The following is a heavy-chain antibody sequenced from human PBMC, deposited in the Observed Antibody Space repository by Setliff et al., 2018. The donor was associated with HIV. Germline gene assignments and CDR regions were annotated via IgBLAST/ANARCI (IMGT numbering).Heavy chain of an antibody. CDR3: ARDHDSSAYTYFDY. V-gene: IGHV1-69*05. CDR2: IIPIFGSI. CDR1: GGTFSNYA. Sequence: SVKVSCKASGGTFSNYAISWVRQAPGQGLEWMGGIIPIFGSINYAQKFQGRVTITTDESTSTAYMELSSLRSEDTAVYYCARDHDSSAYTYFDYWGQGTVVTVSS. D-gene: IGHD3-22*01. J-gene: IGHJ4*02.